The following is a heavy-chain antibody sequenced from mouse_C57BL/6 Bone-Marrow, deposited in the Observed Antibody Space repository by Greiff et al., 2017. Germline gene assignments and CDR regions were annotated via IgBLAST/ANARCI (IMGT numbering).Heavy chain of an antibody. J-gene: IGHJ4*01. CDR3: ARSGDYDSAMVN. CDR2: IYPSDSET. Sequence: QVQLQQPGAELVRPGSSVKLSCKASGYTFTSYWMHWVKQRPIQGLEWIGNIYPSDSETHYNQKFKDQDTLTVDKSSSTAYMQLSSLTSEDSAVYSFARSGDYDSAMVNWAQGTSVTVS. D-gene: IGHD2-4*01. CDR1: GYTFTSYW. V-gene: IGHV1-52*01.